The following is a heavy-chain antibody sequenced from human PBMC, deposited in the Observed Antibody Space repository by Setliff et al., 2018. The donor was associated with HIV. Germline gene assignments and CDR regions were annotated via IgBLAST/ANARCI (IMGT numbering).Heavy chain of an antibody. CDR3: AKNLFSSRWSPLDS. D-gene: IGHD6-13*01. J-gene: IGHJ4*02. CDR1: GFTFSNSG. Sequence: GGSLRLSCAASGFTFSNSGMHWVRQAPGKGLEWVTFIRYDESDKDYADSVKGRFTISRDNSKNTLYLQMNRLRSEDTAVYYCAKNLFSSRWSPLDSWGQGTLVTV. V-gene: IGHV3-30*02. CDR2: IRYDESDK.